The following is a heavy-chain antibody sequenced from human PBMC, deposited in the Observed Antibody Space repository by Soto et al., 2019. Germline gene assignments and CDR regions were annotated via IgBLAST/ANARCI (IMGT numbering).Heavy chain of an antibody. V-gene: IGHV5-51*01. CDR3: ASPTPPYYYDSSGSEAFDI. J-gene: IGHJ3*02. CDR2: IYPGDSDT. Sequence: PGESLKISCKGSGYSFTSYWIGWVRQMPGKGLEWMGIIYPGDSDTRYSPSFQGQVTISADKSISTAYLQWSSLKASDTAMYYCASPTPPYYYDSSGSEAFDIWGQGTMVTVSS. CDR1: GYSFTSYW. D-gene: IGHD3-22*01.